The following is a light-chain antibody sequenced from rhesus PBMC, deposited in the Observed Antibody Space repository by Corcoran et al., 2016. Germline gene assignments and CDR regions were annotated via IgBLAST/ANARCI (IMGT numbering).Light chain of an antibody. CDR1: QRVSSC. V-gene: IGKV3-42*03. CDR3: QQHKNWPLT. J-gene: IGKJ4*01. Sequence: EIVLTQSPATLSLSPGERATLSCRASQRVSSCLAWYQQKPAQPTSLLLYGAATRDTATTDRVSGSGSWTSFTLDISTLEPEVFALYYGQQHKNWPLTFGGGTKVEIK. CDR2: GAA.